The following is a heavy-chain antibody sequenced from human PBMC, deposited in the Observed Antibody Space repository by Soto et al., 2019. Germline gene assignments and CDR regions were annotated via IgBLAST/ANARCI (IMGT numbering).Heavy chain of an antibody. CDR2: IIPIFGTA. Sequence: SVKVSCKASGGTFSSYAISWVRQAPGQGLEWMGGIIPIFGTANYAQKFQGRVTITADESTSTAYMELSSLRSEDTAVYYCARGRHYGYYYYGMDVWGQGTTVTVSS. V-gene: IGHV1-69*13. D-gene: IGHD4-17*01. CDR3: ARGRHYGYYYYGMDV. J-gene: IGHJ6*02. CDR1: GGTFSSYA.